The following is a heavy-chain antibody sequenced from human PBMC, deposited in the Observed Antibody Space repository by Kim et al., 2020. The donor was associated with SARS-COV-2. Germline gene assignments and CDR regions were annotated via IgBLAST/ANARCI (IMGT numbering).Heavy chain of an antibody. CDR1: GFTFSSYS. J-gene: IGHJ4*02. CDR2: ISSSSSTI. Sequence: GGSLRLSCAASGFTFSSYSMNWVRQAPGKGLEWVSYISSSSSTIYYADSVKGRFTISRDNAKNSLYLQMNSLRDEDTAVYYCARSGPGPAEGDTAMGMSYFDYRGQGTLVTVSA. V-gene: IGHV3-48*02. D-gene: IGHD5-18*01. CDR3: ARSGPGPAEGDTAMGMSYFDY.